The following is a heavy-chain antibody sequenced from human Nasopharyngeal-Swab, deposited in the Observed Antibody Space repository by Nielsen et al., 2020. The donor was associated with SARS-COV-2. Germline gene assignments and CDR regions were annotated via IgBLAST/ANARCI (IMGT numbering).Heavy chain of an antibody. J-gene: IGHJ3*02. V-gene: IGHV4-59*02. D-gene: IGHD4-23*01. Sequence: SETLSLTCTVSGGSVSSYYWSWIRQPPGKGLEWIGYFYHSGSTNYNPSLKSRVTISVDTSKNQFSLKLTSVTAADTAVYYCARDRGWDYGGNWGYAFDIWGQGTMVTVSS. CDR1: GGSVSSYY. CDR3: ARDRGWDYGGNWGYAFDI. CDR2: FYHSGST.